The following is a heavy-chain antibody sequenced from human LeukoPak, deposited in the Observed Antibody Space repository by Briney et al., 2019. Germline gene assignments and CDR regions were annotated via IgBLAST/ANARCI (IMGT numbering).Heavy chain of an antibody. CDR1: GFTFSSYT. V-gene: IGHV3-23*01. Sequence: GGSLRLSCAASGFTFSSYTMNWVRQALGQGLEWVSTISDPHSGSETHYADSVKGRFTISRDNSKNTLYLQMNSLRAEDTAVYYCVRDGRGSSIHDSHDYWGQGALVTVSS. CDR2: ISDPHSGSET. D-gene: IGHD3-3*02. J-gene: IGHJ4*02. CDR3: VRDGRGSSIHDSHDY.